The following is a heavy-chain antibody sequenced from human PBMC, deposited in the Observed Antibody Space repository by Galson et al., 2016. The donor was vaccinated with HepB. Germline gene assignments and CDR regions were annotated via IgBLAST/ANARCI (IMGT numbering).Heavy chain of an antibody. D-gene: IGHD2-8*01. CDR2: INTNTGNP. J-gene: IGHJ4*02. Sequence: SVKVSCKASGYTFTTYAMNWVRQALGQGLECMGWINTNTGNPTYAQGFTGRFVFSLDTSVSTAYLQISGLKAEDTAGYYCATSAGRGVYDYWGQGTLVTVSS. CDR1: GYTFTTYA. CDR3: ATSAGRGVYDY. V-gene: IGHV7-4-1*02.